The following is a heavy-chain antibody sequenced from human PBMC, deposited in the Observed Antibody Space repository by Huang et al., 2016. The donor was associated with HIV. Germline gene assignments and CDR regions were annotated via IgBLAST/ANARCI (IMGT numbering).Heavy chain of an antibody. D-gene: IGHD2-2*01. CDR3: ASGEYGKNAYDI. CDR2: FYYSGDA. CDR1: GGSITSSNHY. Sequence: QLHLQQSGPGLVRPSETLSLICTVSGGSITSSNHYWGWIRQTPGKGLEWSGTFYYSGDAYYTPSLKNRVSISIDTSKSQFSLRLSSVIATDTAVYYCASGEYGKNAYDIWGQGTVVTVSA. V-gene: IGHV4-39*01. J-gene: IGHJ3*02.